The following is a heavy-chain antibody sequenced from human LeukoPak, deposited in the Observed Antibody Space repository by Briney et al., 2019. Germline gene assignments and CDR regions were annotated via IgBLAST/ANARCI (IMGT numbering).Heavy chain of an antibody. V-gene: IGHV3-21*01. CDR3: ARDSSPSDYDILTGSDGMDV. D-gene: IGHD3-9*01. J-gene: IGHJ6*02. Sequence: GGSLRLSCAASGFTFSSYSMNWVRQAPGKGLEWVSSISSSSYIYYADSVKGRFTISRDNAKNSLYLQMNSLRAEDAAVYYCARDSSPSDYDILTGSDGMDVWGQGTTVTVSS. CDR1: GFTFSSYS. CDR2: ISSSSYI.